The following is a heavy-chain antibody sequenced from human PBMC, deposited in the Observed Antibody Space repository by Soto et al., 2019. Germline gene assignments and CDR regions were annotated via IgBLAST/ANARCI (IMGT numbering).Heavy chain of an antibody. CDR2: INHSGST. CDR3: ARVSYDFWSGYYPYYFDY. J-gene: IGHJ4*02. V-gene: IGHV4-34*01. Sequence: PSETLSLTCAVYCGSFSGYYWSWIRQPPGKGLEWIGEINHSGSTNYNPSLKSRVTISVDTSKNQFSLKLSSVTATDTAVYYCARVSYDFWSGYYPYYFDYWGQGTLVTVSS. D-gene: IGHD3-3*01. CDR1: CGSFSGYY.